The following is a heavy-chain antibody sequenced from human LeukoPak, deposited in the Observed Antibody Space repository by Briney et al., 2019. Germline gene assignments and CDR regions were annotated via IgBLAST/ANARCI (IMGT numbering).Heavy chain of an antibody. J-gene: IGHJ4*02. Sequence: GSMRLSCTASGLTFADFTVSWFRQSPGQGLEWVGVIRSNVYGGTTEHAASVEARFTISRDDSNSIAYLQMNSLKTEDTAVYYCTRGSGRYVMVDWWGQGTLVTVSS. CDR1: GLTFADFT. V-gene: IGHV3-49*03. CDR2: IRSNVYGGTT. CDR3: TRGSGRYVMVDW. D-gene: IGHD6-19*01.